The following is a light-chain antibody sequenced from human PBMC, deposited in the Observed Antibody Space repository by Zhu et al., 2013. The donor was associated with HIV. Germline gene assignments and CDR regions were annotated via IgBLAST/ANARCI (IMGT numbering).Light chain of an antibody. V-gene: IGKV3-11*01. CDR1: QSVNGN. CDR3: QQRSHWPPT. Sequence: EIVMTQSPATLSVSPGERATLSCRASQSVNGNLAWYQLRPGQAPRLLIDTTSSRATGIPVRFSGSGSGTDFTLTISSLESVDFAVYYCQQRSHWPPTFGGGTKLEIK. J-gene: IGKJ4*01. CDR2: TTS.